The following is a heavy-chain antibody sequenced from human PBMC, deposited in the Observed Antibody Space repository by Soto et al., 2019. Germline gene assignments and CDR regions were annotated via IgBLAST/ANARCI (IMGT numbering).Heavy chain of an antibody. CDR1: GSSLQDYA. CDR3: GKDISPGGMDV. Sequence: EVQLVESGGGLVQPGGSLRLSCVGSGSSLQDYAMHWVRQAPGKGLEWVSGIYYNSNRIDYAESVKGRFTISRDNARNSLYLQMNSLRTEDTAFYYCGKDISPGGMDVWGRGIMVTVSS. CDR2: IYYNSNRI. J-gene: IGHJ6*04. V-gene: IGHV3-9*01.